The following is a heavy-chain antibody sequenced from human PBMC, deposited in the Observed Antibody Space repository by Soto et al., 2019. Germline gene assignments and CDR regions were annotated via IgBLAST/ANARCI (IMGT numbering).Heavy chain of an antibody. Sequence: SETLSLTCAVSGGSISSSNWWSWVRQPPGKGLEWIGEIYNSGSTNYNPSLKSRVTISVDKSKNQFSLKLSSVTAADTAVYYCARDWHVAATAGDAFDIWGQGTMVTVSS. J-gene: IGHJ3*02. CDR2: IYNSGST. D-gene: IGHD2-15*01. CDR3: ARDWHVAATAGDAFDI. CDR1: GGSISSSNW. V-gene: IGHV4-4*02.